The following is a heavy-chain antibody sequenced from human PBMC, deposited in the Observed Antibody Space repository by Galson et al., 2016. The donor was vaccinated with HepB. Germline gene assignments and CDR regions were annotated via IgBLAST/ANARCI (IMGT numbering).Heavy chain of an antibody. CDR2: TYYRSKWSS. V-gene: IGHV6-1*01. CDR1: GDSVSRNTVA. Sequence: CAISGDSVSRNTVARNWIRQSPSRGLEWLGRTYYRSKWSSDYAVSMKSRITINADTSMNQFSLQLNSVTPEDTAVYYCASGTGAYVQWGQGTLVTVSS. J-gene: IGHJ4*02. CDR3: ASGTGAYVQ. D-gene: IGHD1-1*01.